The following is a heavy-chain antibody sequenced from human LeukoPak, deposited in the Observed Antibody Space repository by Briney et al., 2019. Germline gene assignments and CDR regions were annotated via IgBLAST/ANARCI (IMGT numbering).Heavy chain of an antibody. CDR3: ARVICSGGSCRFDY. V-gene: IGHV4-4*07. CDR1: GGSISSYY. CDR2: IHTSGST. Sequence: SETLSPTCTVSGGSISSYYWNWIRQPAGKGLEWIGRIHTSGSTNYNPSLKSRVTMSVDTSKNQFSLKLSSVTAADTAVYYCARVICSGGSCRFDYWGQGTLVTVSS. D-gene: IGHD2-15*01. J-gene: IGHJ4*02.